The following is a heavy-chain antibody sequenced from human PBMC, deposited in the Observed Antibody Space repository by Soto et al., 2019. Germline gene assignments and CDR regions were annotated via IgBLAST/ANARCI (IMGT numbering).Heavy chain of an antibody. V-gene: IGHV1-8*01. CDR2: MNPNSGHT. CDR1: GYTFTSHD. D-gene: IGHD2-2*01. J-gene: IGHJ5*02. CDR3: ASAMSTT. Sequence: QVQLVQSGAEVKKPGASVKVSCKASGYTFTSHDINWMRQTTGQGLEWMGWMNPNSGHTNYAQKXQXRXIMTRDTSISTAYMELTNLRSEDTAIYYCASAMSTTWGQGTLVTVSS.